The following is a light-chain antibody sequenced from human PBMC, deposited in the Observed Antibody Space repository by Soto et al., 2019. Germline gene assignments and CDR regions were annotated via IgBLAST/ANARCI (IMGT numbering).Light chain of an antibody. CDR1: SSDVGGYNY. J-gene: IGLJ1*01. CDR3: SSYTSISTLAV. CDR2: DVS. Sequence: QSVLTQPASVSGSPGQSITVSCTGTSSDVGGYNYVSWYQHHPGKAPKLMIYDVSNRPSGVSNRFSGSKSGNTASLTISGLQAEDEADYYCSSYTSISTLAVFGTGTKVPS. V-gene: IGLV2-14*03.